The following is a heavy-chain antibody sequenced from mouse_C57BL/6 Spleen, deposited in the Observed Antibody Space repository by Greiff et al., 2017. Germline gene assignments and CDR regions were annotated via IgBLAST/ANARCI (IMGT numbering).Heavy chain of an antibody. CDR3: ADDGYFYAMDY. CDR1: GYTFTSYW. Sequence: QVQLPQPGAELVKPGASVKVSCKASGYTFTSYWMHWVKQRPGQGLEWIGRLHPSDSDTNYNQTFKGKATLTVDKASSTADMQLSSLTSEDSAGYYCADDGYFYAMDYGGQGTAVTVSS. V-gene: IGHV1-74*01. D-gene: IGHD2-3*01. CDR2: LHPSDSDT. J-gene: IGHJ4*01.